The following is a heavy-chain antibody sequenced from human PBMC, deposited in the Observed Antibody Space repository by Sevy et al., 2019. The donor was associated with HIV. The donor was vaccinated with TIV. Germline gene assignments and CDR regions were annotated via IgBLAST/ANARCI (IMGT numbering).Heavy chain of an antibody. CDR2: TYYRSKWYS. V-gene: IGHV6-1*01. CDR1: GDSVSSSSAA. Sequence: KQSQTLSLTCAISGDSVSSSSAAWNWFRQSPSRGLEWLGRTYYRSKWYSDYEVSVKGRVTINPDTSKNQFSLHLESVTPEDTAVYFCARGDGPNSYYYGMDVWGQGTTVTVSS. CDR3: ARGDGPNSYYYGMDV. J-gene: IGHJ6*02.